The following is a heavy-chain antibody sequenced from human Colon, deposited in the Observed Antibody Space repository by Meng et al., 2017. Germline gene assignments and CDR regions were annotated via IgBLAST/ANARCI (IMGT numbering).Heavy chain of an antibody. Sequence: VQLVESGGGVVQPGRSLRLSCAASGFTFSSYWMHWVRQVPGKGLVWVSRINEDGIVTNYADSVKGRFTVSRDNAKNTLYLQMNSLRVEDTAVYYCARINYAEDSWGQGTLVTVSS. CDR3: ARINYAEDS. J-gene: IGHJ4*02. CDR1: GFTFSSYW. V-gene: IGHV3-74*02. CDR2: INEDGIVT. D-gene: IGHD4-17*01.